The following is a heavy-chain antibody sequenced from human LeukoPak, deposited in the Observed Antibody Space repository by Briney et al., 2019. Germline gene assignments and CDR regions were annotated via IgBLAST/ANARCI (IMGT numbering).Heavy chain of an antibody. D-gene: IGHD5-24*01. CDR1: GGSISSSNW. CDR2: IYHSGST. Sequence: PSGTLSLTCAVSGGSISSSNWWSWVRQPPGKGLEWIGEIYHSGSTNYNPSLKSRVTISVDKSKNQFSLKLSSVTAADTAVYYCARDPKRWTTFNDAFDIWGQGTMVTVSS. CDR3: ARDPKRWTTFNDAFDI. V-gene: IGHV4-4*02. J-gene: IGHJ3*02.